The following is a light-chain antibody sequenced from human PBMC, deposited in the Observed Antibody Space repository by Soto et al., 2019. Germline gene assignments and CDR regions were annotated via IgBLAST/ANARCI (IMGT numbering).Light chain of an antibody. Sequence: QSALTQPASVSGSPGQSITISCTGTSSNVGSNKLVSWYQQHPGKAPKLMIFEVNKRPSGVSNRFSGSKSGNTASLTSSGLKVEDEADYYCCSSGGSPTYVFGTGTKVTVL. J-gene: IGLJ1*01. CDR3: CSSGGSPTYV. V-gene: IGLV2-23*02. CDR1: SSNVGSNKL. CDR2: EVN.